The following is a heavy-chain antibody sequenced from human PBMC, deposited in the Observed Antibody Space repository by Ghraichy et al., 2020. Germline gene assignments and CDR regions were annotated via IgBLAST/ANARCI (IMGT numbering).Heavy chain of an antibody. CDR1: GFTFSSYS. J-gene: IGHJ4*02. Sequence: GESLNISCAASGFTFSSYSMNWVRQAPGKGLEWVSSISSSSSYIYYADSVKGRFTISRDNAKNSLYLQMNSLRAEDTAVYYCARDFSETGSYFVAVVRHPYDYWGQGTLVTVSS. CDR2: ISSSSSYI. D-gene: IGHD3-10*01. V-gene: IGHV3-21*01. CDR3: ARDFSETGSYFVAVVRHPYDY.